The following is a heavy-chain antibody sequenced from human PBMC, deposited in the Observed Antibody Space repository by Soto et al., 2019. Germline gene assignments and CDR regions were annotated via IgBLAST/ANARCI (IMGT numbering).Heavy chain of an antibody. D-gene: IGHD2-2*01. CDR2: IWYDGSNK. CDR3: AREERVPAAMAYYYYYYMDV. J-gene: IGHJ6*03. Sequence: QVQLVESGGGVVQPGRSLRLSCAASGFTFSSYGMHWVRQAPGKGLEWVAVIWYDGSNKYYADSVKGRFTISRDNSKNTLYLQMNSLRAEDTAVYYCAREERVPAAMAYYYYYYMDVWGKGTTVTVSS. V-gene: IGHV3-33*01. CDR1: GFTFSSYG.